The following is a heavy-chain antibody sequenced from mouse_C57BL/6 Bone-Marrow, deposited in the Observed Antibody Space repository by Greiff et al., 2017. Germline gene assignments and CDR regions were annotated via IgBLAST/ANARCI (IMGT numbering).Heavy chain of an antibody. CDR3: TSGKFPPDYAMDY. CDR1: GYTFTDYE. V-gene: IGHV1-15*01. Sequence: QVQLQQSGAELVRPGASVTLSCKASGYTFTDYEMHWVKQTPVHGLEWIGAIDPETGGTAYNQKFKGKAILTADKSSSTAYMELRSLTSEDSAVYDCTSGKFPPDYAMDYWGQGTSVTVSS. CDR2: IDPETGGT. J-gene: IGHJ4*01.